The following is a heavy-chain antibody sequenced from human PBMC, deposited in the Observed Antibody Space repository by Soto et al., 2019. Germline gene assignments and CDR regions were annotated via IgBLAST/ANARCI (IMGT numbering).Heavy chain of an antibody. CDR2: IMPLFGTP. J-gene: IGHJ4*02. CDR3: TRDRYDYGSGNYYNRIDF. CDR1: GGIFSTYA. Sequence: QVQLVQSGAEVKKPGSSVKVSCKASGGIFSTYAISWLRQAPGQGLEWMGGIMPLFGTPNYAQRFQGRVTITADESTSTAYMELSRLRSEDTAVYYCTRDRYDYGSGNYYNRIDFWGQGTLVTVSS. D-gene: IGHD3-10*01. V-gene: IGHV1-69*01.